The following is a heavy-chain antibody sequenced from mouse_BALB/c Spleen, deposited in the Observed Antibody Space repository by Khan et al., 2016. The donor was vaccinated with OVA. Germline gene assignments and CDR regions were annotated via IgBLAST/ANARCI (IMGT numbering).Heavy chain of an antibody. Sequence: QVQLKESGAELTRPGASVKMSCKASGYTFISYTIPWIKQRPGQGLEWIGYINPSSGYTNYNQKFKDKATLTADKSSTTAYMQLSSLTSDDSVVYYCARDVAYYRNDGWFAYWGQGTLVTVSA. J-gene: IGHJ3*01. CDR2: INPSSGYT. V-gene: IGHV1-4*01. CDR1: GYTFISYT. D-gene: IGHD2-14*01. CDR3: ARDVAYYRNDGWFAY.